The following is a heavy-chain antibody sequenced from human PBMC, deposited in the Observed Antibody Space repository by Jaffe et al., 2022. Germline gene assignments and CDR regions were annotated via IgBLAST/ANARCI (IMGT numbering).Heavy chain of an antibody. Sequence: QVQLVQSGAEVKKPGASVKVSCKASGYTFTSYGISWVRQAPGQGLEWMGWISAYNGNTNYAQKLQGRVTMTTDTSTSTAYMELRSLRSDDTAVYYCARDPSPTIFGVVIIPVNYYYYMDVWGKGTTVTVSS. D-gene: IGHD3-3*01. J-gene: IGHJ6*03. CDR2: ISAYNGNT. V-gene: IGHV1-18*01. CDR1: GYTFTSYG. CDR3: ARDPSPTIFGVVIIPVNYYYYMDV.